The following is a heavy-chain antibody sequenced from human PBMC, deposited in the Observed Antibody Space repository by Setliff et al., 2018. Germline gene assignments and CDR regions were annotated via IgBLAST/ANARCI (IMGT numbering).Heavy chain of an antibody. D-gene: IGHD3-10*01. J-gene: IGHJ4*02. CDR1: GGSISSGGFY. Sequence: SETLSLTCSVSGGSISSGGFYWSWIRQSAGRGLEWIGHFHTGGATDYNLSLKSRVTISLDSSKNQCSLRLSSVTAADAAVYFCARESATIGEFPLYYFDKWGQGIPVTVSS. V-gene: IGHV4-61*09. CDR3: ARESATIGEFPLYYFDK. CDR2: FHTGGAT.